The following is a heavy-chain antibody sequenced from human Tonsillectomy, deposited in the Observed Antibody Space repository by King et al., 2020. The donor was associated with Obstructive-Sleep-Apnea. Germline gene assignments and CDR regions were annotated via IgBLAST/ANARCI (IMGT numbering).Heavy chain of an antibody. CDR1: GFSLSTSGMC. Sequence: VTLKESGPALVKPTQTLTLTCTFSGFSLSTSGMCVNWIRQPPGKALEWLARIDWDDDEYYSTSLRYRLTISKDTSKNQVVLTMTNMEPMDTGTYYCARINGGVLNGFDFWGQGTLVTVSS. D-gene: IGHD4/OR15-4a*01. J-gene: IGHJ4*02. V-gene: IGHV2-70*11. CDR2: IDWDDDE. CDR3: ARINGGVLNGFDF.